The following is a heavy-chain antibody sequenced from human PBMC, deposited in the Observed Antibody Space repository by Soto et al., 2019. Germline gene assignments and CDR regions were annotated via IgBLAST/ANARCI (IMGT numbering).Heavy chain of an antibody. Sequence: ASVKVSCKASGYTFTSYGISWVRQAPGQGLEWMGWISAYNGNTNYAQKLQGRVTMTTDTSTSTAYMELRSLRSDDTAVYYCARVEAYCGGDCYLPLLYYTDVWGKGTTVTVSS. D-gene: IGHD2-21*01. CDR1: GYTFTSYG. CDR2: ISAYNGNT. CDR3: ARVEAYCGGDCYLPLLYYTDV. V-gene: IGHV1-18*01. J-gene: IGHJ6*03.